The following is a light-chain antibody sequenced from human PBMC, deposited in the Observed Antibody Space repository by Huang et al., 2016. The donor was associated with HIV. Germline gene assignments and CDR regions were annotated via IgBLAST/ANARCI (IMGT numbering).Light chain of an antibody. CDR1: QSVNNN. CDR3: QQYNYWPPT. J-gene: IGKJ2*01. CDR2: AAS. V-gene: IGKV3-15*01. Sequence: EIVMTQSPATLSVSPGERAKFSCRASQSVNNNLAWYQQKPGQAPRLLIYAASTRATGIPARFSGSGSGTEFTLIISSLQSEDFAVYCCQQYNYWPPTFGQGTKLETK.